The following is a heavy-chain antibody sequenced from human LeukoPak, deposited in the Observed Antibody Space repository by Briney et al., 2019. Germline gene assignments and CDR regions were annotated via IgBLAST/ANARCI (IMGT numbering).Heavy chain of an antibody. V-gene: IGHV3-53*01. J-gene: IGHJ6*03. CDR1: GFTVSSNY. D-gene: IGHD6-6*01. CDR3: AREARTGAARRRYYYYYMDV. Sequence: GGSLRLSCAASGFTVSSNYMSWVRQAPGKGLEGVSVIYSGGSTYYADSVKGRFTISRDNSKNTLYLQMNSLRAEDTAVYYCAREARTGAARRRYYYYYMDVWGKGTTVTVSS. CDR2: IYSGGST.